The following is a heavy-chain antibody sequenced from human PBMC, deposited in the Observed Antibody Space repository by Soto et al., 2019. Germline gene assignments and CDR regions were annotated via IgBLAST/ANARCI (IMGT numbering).Heavy chain of an antibody. CDR2: ITGSSDYT. CDR3: AREYYYGMDV. Sequence: ESGGGLVRPGGSLRLSCAASGFIFSDYYMTWIRQAPGKGLEWVSYITGSSDYTNYADSVKGRFTISRDNVKNSLYLQMNSLRAEDTAVYYCAREYYYGMDVWGQGTTVTVSS. J-gene: IGHJ6*02. V-gene: IGHV3-11*05. CDR1: GFIFSDYY.